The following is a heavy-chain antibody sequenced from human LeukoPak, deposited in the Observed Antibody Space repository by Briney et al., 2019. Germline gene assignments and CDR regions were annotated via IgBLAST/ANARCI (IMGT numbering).Heavy chain of an antibody. V-gene: IGHV4-59*01. Sequence: SETLSLTCTVSGGSISSYYRSWIRQPPGKGLEWIGYIYYSGSTNYNPSLKSRVTISVDTSKNQFSLKLSSVTAADTAVYYCARGGGFSAYWGQGTLVTVSS. CDR2: IYYSGST. J-gene: IGHJ4*02. CDR1: GGSISSYY. CDR3: ARGGGFSAY. D-gene: IGHD3-16*01.